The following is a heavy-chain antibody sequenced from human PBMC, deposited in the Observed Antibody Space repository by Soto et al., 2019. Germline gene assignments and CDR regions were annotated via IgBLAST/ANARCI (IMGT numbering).Heavy chain of an antibody. CDR1: GFTFSDYY. V-gene: IGHV3-11*01. CDR2: ISSSGSTI. D-gene: IGHD6-13*01. Sequence: GGSLRLSCAASGFTFSDYYMSWIRQAPGKGLEWVSYISSSGSTINYADTVKGRFNNYRDNAKNSLYLQMNSLIAVDTAVYYFAREEQQLVDGYYYYYYYMDVWGKGTTVTVSS. J-gene: IGHJ6*03. CDR3: AREEQQLVDGYYYYYYYMDV.